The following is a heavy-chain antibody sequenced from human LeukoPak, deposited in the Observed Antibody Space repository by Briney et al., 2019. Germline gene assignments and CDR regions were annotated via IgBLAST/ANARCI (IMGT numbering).Heavy chain of an antibody. CDR1: GGPFRGYF. CDR3: ARRYYYNLESFPFDC. J-gene: IGHJ4*02. V-gene: IGHV4-34*01. Sequence: SETQALTCAVSGGPFRGYFWSWIRQSSGKGLEWIGEIHNSGTPNYNPSLNSQVTISEDTSKNQFYLNLSSVTAADTAVYYCARRYYYNLESFPFDCWGQGTLVTVSS. CDR2: IHNSGTP. D-gene: IGHD3/OR15-3a*01.